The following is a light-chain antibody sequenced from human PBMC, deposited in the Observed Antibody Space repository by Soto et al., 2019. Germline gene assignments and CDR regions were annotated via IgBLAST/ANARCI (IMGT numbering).Light chain of an antibody. J-gene: IGKJ2*01. CDR3: QQLKTYPYT. CDR1: QDINKF. CDR2: SAS. V-gene: IGKV1-9*01. Sequence: IQLTQSPSSLSASVGDRVTVTCRASQDINKFLAWFQQKPGKAPNLLIFSASTLQSAVPSRFSGGGSGTEFTLTIDSLQPEDFATYYCQQLKTYPYTFGQGTKLEIQ.